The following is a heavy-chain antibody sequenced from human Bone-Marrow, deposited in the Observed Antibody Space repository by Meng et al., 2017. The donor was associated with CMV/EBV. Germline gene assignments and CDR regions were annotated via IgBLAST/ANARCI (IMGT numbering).Heavy chain of an antibody. D-gene: IGHD1-26*01. CDR3: ARIYGGSYY. J-gene: IGHJ4*02. CDR1: GYTFTSYG. V-gene: IGHV1-2*02. CDR2: INPNSGGT. Sequence: ASVKVSCKASGYTFTSYGISWVRQAPGQGLEWMGWINPNSGGTNYAQKFQGRVTMTRDTSISTAYMELSRLRSDDTAVYYCARIYGGSYYWGQGTLVTVSS.